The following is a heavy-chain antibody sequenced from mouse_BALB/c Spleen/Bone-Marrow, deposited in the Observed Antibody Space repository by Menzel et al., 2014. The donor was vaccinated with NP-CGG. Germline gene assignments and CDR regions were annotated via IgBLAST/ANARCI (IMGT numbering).Heavy chain of an antibody. J-gene: IGHJ1*01. Sequence: QVQLKESGPGLVAPSQSLSITCTVSGFSLKNYGVHWVRQPPGKGLEWLGVIGTGRGTNYNSALMSRLSISKDNSKSQGFLKMNSLQTDDTAMYYCARDRAYGNWYFDVWGAGTTVTVSS. D-gene: IGHD2-1*01. CDR3: ARDRAYGNWYFDV. CDR1: GFSLKNYG. V-gene: IGHV2-9*02. CDR2: IGTGRGT.